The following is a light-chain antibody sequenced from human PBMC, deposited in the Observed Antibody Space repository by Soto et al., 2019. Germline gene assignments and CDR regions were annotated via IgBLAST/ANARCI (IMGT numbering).Light chain of an antibody. V-gene: IGKV1-27*01. CDR2: AAS. Sequence: DIQMTQSPSSLSASMGDRVAITCRASQAISNSLAWYQQKPGKPPQHLIYAASTLQSGVPSRFSGSGSGTDFTLTISGLQPEDLATYYCQSYNTARPTFGQGTRLEIK. CDR3: QSYNTARPT. J-gene: IGKJ5*01. CDR1: QAISNS.